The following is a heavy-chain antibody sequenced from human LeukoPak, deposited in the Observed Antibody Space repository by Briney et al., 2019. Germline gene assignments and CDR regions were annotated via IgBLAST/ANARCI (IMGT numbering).Heavy chain of an antibody. CDR2: ISSSSSTI. D-gene: IGHD2-15*01. CDR1: GFTFSSYS. J-gene: IGHJ4*02. CDR3: ARDRGYCSGGSCYPASAYTVTTRGFDY. V-gene: IGHV3-48*04. Sequence: GGSLRLSCAASGFTFSSYSMNWVRQAPGKGLEWVSYISSSSSTIYYADSVKGRFTISRDNAKNTLYLQMNSLRAEDTAVYYCARDRGYCSGGSCYPASAYTVTTRGFDYWGQGTLVTVSS.